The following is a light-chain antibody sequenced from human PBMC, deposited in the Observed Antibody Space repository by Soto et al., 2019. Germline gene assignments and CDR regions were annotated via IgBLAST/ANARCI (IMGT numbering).Light chain of an antibody. CDR3: AVWDDSLTGV. Sequence: QSVLTQPPSASWTPGQRVTISCSGDTSNIGTNYVYWYQQLPGMAPKLLIFRDNQRPSGVPDRFSGSKSGTSASLASSGRRSEDEGDYYCAVWDDSLTGVFGGGTKVTVL. J-gene: IGLJ2*01. CDR1: TSNIGTNY. CDR2: RDN. V-gene: IGLV1-47*01.